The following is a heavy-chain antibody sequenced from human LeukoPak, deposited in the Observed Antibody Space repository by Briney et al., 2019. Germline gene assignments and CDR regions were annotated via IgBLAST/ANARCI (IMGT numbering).Heavy chain of an antibody. J-gene: IGHJ4*02. V-gene: IGHV4-31*03. Sequence: SQTLSLTCTVSGGSISSGGYYWSWIRQHPGKGLEWIGYIYYSGSTYYNPSLKSRVTISVDTSKNQFSLKLRSVTAADTAVYFCARLDWNDNYFDYWGQGTLVTVSS. D-gene: IGHD1-1*01. CDR2: IYYSGST. CDR1: GGSISSGGYY. CDR3: ARLDWNDNYFDY.